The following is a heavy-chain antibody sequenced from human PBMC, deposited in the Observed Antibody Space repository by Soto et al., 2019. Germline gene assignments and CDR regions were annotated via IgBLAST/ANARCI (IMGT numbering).Heavy chain of an antibody. V-gene: IGHV3-15*01. D-gene: IGHD6-13*01. Sequence: EVRLVESGGGLVRPGGALGLSCAASGFTLSNAWMSWVRQAPGKGLEWVGRIKSNTDGGTIDYAAPVKGRFTISRDDSTNTLYLQMNSLKNADTAIYYCTTDRLGAEQQFGYWGQGTLVTVSS. CDR3: TTDRLGAEQQFGY. CDR2: IKSNTDGGTI. CDR1: GFTLSNAW. J-gene: IGHJ4*02.